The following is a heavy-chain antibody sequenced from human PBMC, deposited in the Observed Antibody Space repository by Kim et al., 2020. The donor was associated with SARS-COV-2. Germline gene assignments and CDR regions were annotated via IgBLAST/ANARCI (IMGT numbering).Heavy chain of an antibody. D-gene: IGHD3-10*01. CDR3: ARDDGNYYGSGSYLGYFDY. CDR2: IIPIFGTA. CDR1: GGTFSSYA. J-gene: IGHJ4*02. Sequence: SVKVSCKASGGTFSSYAISWVRQAPGQGLEWMGGIIPIFGTANYAQKFQGRVTITADESTSTAYMELSSLRSEDTAVYYCARDDGNYYGSGSYLGYFDYWGQGTLVTVSS. V-gene: IGHV1-69*13.